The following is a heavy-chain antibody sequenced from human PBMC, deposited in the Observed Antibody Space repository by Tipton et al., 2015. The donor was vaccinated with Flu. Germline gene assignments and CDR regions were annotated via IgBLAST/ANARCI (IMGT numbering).Heavy chain of an antibody. CDR2: IYYSGST. CDR1: GDPVSPYF. CDR3: ASHHRWLGYFES. Sequence: TLSLTCTVSGDPVSPYFWSWIRQPPGKGLEWIGSIYYSGSTNYSPSLKSRVTMSVDTSKSQISLKLILVTAADTAVYYCASHHRWLGYFESWGLGTLVTVSS. J-gene: IGHJ4*02. D-gene: IGHD3-9*01. V-gene: IGHV4-59*02.